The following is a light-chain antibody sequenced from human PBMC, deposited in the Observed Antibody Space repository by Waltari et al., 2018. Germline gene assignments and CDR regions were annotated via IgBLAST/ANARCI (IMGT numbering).Light chain of an antibody. CDR3: SSYAASNNFV. J-gene: IGLJ1*01. Sequence: QSALTQPPSASGSPGQSVTISCTGTSSDVGRYNCVSWFQQHPGKAPKLMIYEVSKRPAGCPDRFSGSKSGNTASLTVSGLQAEDEADYYCSSYAASNNFVFGTGTKVTVL. V-gene: IGLV2-8*01. CDR2: EVS. CDR1: SSDVGRYNC.